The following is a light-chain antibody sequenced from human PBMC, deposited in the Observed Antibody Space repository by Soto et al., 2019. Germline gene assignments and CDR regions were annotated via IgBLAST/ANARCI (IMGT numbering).Light chain of an antibody. CDR3: QETYNSPLT. Sequence: DIQMTQFPSSLSAFVGDRVTITCRASQNIRIYLNWYQQKPGKAPKLLSYSASTLQSGVPSRFSGSGSGTHFTLTINNLQPEDFAASYCQETYNSPLTFGQGTKLEMK. V-gene: IGKV1-39*01. J-gene: IGKJ1*01. CDR1: QNIRIY. CDR2: SAS.